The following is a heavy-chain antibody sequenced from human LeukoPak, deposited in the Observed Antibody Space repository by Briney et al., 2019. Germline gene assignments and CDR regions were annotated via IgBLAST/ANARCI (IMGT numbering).Heavy chain of an antibody. Sequence: SETLSLTCNVSGGSISSHYWSWIRQPPGKGLEWIGYIHYRGDTNYYPSLKSRIAISIDSSKTQFSLRLSSVTAADTAIYYCARSRGSTNTYYGLLFDIWGLGTLVTVSS. CDR2: IHYRGDT. CDR3: ARSRGSTNTYYGLLFDI. J-gene: IGHJ4*02. D-gene: IGHD1-26*01. CDR1: GGSISSHY. V-gene: IGHV4-59*11.